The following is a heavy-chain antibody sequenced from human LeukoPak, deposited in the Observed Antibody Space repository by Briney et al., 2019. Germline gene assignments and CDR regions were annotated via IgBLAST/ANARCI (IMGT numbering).Heavy chain of an antibody. D-gene: IGHD2-2*01. CDR3: AKGGSTRPWSFDI. J-gene: IGHJ3*02. V-gene: IGHV1-18*01. CDR1: GYTLINYG. Sequence: WASVKVSCKASGYTLINYGISWVRQAPGQGLEWVGWISFKNGNTNSAQKLQGRVTMTTDTSTSTAYMELMSLRSDDTAVYYCAKGGSTRPWSFDIWGQGAMVTVSS. CDR2: ISFKNGNT.